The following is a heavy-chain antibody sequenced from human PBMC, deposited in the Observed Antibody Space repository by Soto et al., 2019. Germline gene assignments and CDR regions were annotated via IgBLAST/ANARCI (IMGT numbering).Heavy chain of an antibody. J-gene: IGHJ6*02. CDR2: IIPIFGTA. D-gene: IGHD1-26*01. Sequence: QVQLVQSGAEVKKPGSSVTVSCKASGGTFSSYASSWVRQAPGQGLEWMGGIIPIFGTANYAQKFQGRVTITADESTSTSCMELSSLRSEDTAVYYCARVPRVGATMHYYYYGMDVWGQGATVTVSS. CDR3: ARVPRVGATMHYYYYGMDV. V-gene: IGHV1-69*01. CDR1: GGTFSSYA.